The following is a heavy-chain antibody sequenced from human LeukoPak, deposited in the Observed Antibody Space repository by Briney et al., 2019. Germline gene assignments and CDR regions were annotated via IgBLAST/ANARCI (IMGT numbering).Heavy chain of an antibody. CDR2: IYHSGST. D-gene: IGHD3-16*01. CDR1: GGSISSSSYY. CDR3: ARGSLRRGAFDI. J-gene: IGHJ3*02. V-gene: IGHV4-30-2*01. Sequence: SETLSLTCTVSGGSISSSSYYWSWIRQPPGKGLEWIGYIYHSGSTYYNPSLKSRVTISVDRSKNQFSLKLSSVTAADTAVYYCARGSLRRGAFDIWGQGTMVTVSS.